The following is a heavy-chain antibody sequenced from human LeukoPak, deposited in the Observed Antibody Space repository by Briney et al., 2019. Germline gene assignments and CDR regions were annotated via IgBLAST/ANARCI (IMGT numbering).Heavy chain of an antibody. J-gene: IGHJ3*02. Sequence: PGGSLRLSCAASGFTFSSTSMNWVRQAPGKGLEWVSYIGGIGTTIYSADSVKGRFTISRDNAKSSLNLQMNSLRAEDTAVYYCAGDGVGANPGDAFDICGQGTMGTVSS. CDR3: AGDGVGANPGDAFDI. CDR2: IGGIGTTI. CDR1: GFTFSSTS. D-gene: IGHD1-26*01. V-gene: IGHV3-48*01.